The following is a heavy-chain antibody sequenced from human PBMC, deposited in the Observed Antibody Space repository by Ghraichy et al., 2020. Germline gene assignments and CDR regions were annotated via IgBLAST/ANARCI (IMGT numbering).Heavy chain of an antibody. V-gene: IGHV3-23*01. CDR3: AKAGYYYDSSGYYYSYYFDY. Sequence: GGSLRLSCAASGFTFNSYAMSWVRQAPGKGLEWVSAISGSGGSTYYADSVKGRFTISRDNSKNTLYLQMNSLRAEDTAVYYCAKAGYYYDSSGYYYSYYFDYWGQGTLVTVSS. CDR2: ISGSGGST. J-gene: IGHJ4*02. D-gene: IGHD3-22*01. CDR1: GFTFNSYA.